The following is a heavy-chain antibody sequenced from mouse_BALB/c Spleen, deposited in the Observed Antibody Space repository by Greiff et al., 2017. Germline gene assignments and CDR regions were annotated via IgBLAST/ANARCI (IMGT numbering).Heavy chain of an antibody. J-gene: IGHJ3*01. D-gene: IGHD2-4*01. CDR1: GYTFTSYY. Sequence: QVQLQQSGAELVKPGASVKLSCKASGYTFTSYYMYWVKQRPGQGLEWIGEINPSNGGTNFNEKFKSKATLTVDKSSSTAYMQLSSLTSEDSAVYYCTRFYDYGSAWFAYWGQGTLVTVSA. CDR2: INPSNGGT. CDR3: TRFYDYGSAWFAY. V-gene: IGHV1S81*02.